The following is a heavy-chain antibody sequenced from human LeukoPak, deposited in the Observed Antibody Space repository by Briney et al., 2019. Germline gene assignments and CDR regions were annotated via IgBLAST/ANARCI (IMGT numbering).Heavy chain of an antibody. CDR3: ARDRRHLRGYFDL. J-gene: IGHJ2*01. V-gene: IGHV3-11*01. Sequence: GGSLRLSCAASGFTFSDYYMSWIRQAPGKELEWVSYISSSGSTIYYADSVKGRFTISRDNAKNSLYLQMNSLRAEDTAVYYCARDRRHLRGYFDLWGRGTLVTVSS. CDR2: ISSSGSTI. CDR1: GFTFSDYY.